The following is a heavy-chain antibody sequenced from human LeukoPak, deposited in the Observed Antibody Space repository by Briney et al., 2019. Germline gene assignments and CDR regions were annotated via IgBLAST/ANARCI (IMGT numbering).Heavy chain of an antibody. V-gene: IGHV3-9*01. CDR3: AKATAADTGVDY. D-gene: IGHD6-13*01. J-gene: IGHJ4*02. CDR2: ISWDSVTI. Sequence: GGSLRLSCAASGFTFEDYAMHWVRQVPGKGLEWVSGISWDSVTIAYADSVKGRFTISRDNAKNSLYLQMNSLSAEDTALYYCAKATAADTGVDYWGQGTLVPVSS. CDR1: GFTFEDYA.